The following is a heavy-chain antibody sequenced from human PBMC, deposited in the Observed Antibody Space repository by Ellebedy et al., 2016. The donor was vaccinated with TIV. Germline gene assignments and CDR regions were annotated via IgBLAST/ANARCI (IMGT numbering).Heavy chain of an antibody. D-gene: IGHD3-22*01. CDR1: GYTLTELS. J-gene: IGHJ4*02. Sequence: ASVKVSCKVSGYTLTELSMHWVRQAPGKGLEWMGGFDPEDGEKSYAQKFQGRVTMTEDTSTDTAYMELSSLRSEDTAVYYCATVSFGDGNYYDSSGYYAFDYWGQGTLVTVSS. V-gene: IGHV1-24*01. CDR3: ATVSFGDGNYYDSSGYYAFDY. CDR2: FDPEDGEK.